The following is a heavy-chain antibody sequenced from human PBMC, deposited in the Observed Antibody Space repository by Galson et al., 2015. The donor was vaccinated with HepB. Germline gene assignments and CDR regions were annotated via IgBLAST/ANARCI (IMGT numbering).Heavy chain of an antibody. V-gene: IGHV3-9*01. CDR3: ARIAAAADY. Sequence: SLRLSCAASGFTFDDYAMHWVRQAPGKGLEWVSGISWNSGSIGYADSVKGRFTISRDNAKNSLYLQMNSLRAEDTALYYCARIAAAADYWGQGTLVTVSS. CDR1: GFTFDDYA. CDR2: ISWNSGSI. J-gene: IGHJ4*02. D-gene: IGHD6-13*01.